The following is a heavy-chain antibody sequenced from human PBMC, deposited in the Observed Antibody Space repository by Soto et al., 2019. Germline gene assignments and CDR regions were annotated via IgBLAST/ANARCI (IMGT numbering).Heavy chain of an antibody. Sequence: PSQTLSLTCAISGDSVSSNSAAWNWFRQSPSRGLEWLGRTYYRSKWSSDYEVSVKSRIRINPDTSKNQFSLQLNSVTPEGTAVYFCSRGRSSGNYYPWGQGTLVTVS. D-gene: IGHD3-10*01. CDR2: TYYRSKWSS. CDR3: SRGRSSGNYYP. V-gene: IGHV6-1*01. J-gene: IGHJ5*02. CDR1: GDSVSSNSAA.